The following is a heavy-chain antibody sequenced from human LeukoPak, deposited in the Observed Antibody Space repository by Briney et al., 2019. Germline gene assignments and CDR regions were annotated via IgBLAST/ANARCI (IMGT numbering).Heavy chain of an antibody. CDR1: GYSLSSGYY. Sequence: PSETLSLTCTVSGYSLSSGYYWGWIRQPPGKGLEWIGSIYYSGSTYYNPSLKSRVTISVDKSKNQFSLKLSSVTAADTAVYYCARKGVGAASHGAFDIWGQGTMVTVSS. J-gene: IGHJ3*02. V-gene: IGHV4-38-2*02. D-gene: IGHD1-26*01. CDR3: ARKGVGAASHGAFDI. CDR2: IYYSGST.